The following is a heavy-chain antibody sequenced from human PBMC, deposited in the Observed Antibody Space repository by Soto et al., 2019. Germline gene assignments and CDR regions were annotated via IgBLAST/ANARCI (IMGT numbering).Heavy chain of an antibody. CDR1: GFTFSSYG. Sequence: QVQLVESGGGVVQPGRSLRLSCAASGFTFSSYGMHWVRQAPGKGLEWVAVISYDGSNKYYADSVKGRFTISRDNSKNTLYLQMNSLRAEDTAVYYFENGDFDYWGQGTLVTVSS. CDR3: ENGDFDY. D-gene: IGHD2-21*01. CDR2: ISYDGSNK. J-gene: IGHJ4*02. V-gene: IGHV3-30*18.